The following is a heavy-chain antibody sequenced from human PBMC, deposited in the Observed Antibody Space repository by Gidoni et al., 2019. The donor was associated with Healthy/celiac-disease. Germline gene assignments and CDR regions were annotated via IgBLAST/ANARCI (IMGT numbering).Heavy chain of an antibody. Sequence: QVQLVQSGAEVKKPGASVKVSCKASGYTFTSYDINWVRQATGQGLEWMGWMNPNSGNTGYAQKFQGRVTMTRNTSISTAYMELSSLRSEDTAVYYCARVPGDYFNYYYYGMDVWGQGTTVTVSS. CDR3: ARVPGDYFNYYYYGMDV. CDR1: GYTFTSYD. CDR2: MNPNSGNT. J-gene: IGHJ6*02. V-gene: IGHV1-8*01. D-gene: IGHD4-17*01.